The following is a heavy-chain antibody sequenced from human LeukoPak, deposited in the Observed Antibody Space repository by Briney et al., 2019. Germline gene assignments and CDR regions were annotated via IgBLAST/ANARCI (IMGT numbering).Heavy chain of an antibody. V-gene: IGHV3-7*01. CDR2: IKQNGIEK. D-gene: IGHD1-1*01. Sequence: GGSLRLSCAASGFTFSSYAMSWVRQGPGKGLEWVANIKQNGIEKRYVDSVKGRFTISRDNAKNSLYLQLNSLRVEDTAVYYCKSGGAAPGSFDYWGQGTLVTVSP. J-gene: IGHJ4*02. CDR3: KSGGAAPGSFDY. CDR1: GFTFSSYA.